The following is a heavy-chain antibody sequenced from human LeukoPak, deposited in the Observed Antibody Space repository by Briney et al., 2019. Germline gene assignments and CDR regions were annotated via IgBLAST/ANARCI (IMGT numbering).Heavy chain of an antibody. Sequence: GGSLRLSCAASGFTFSSYWMSWVRQAPGKGLEWVSSISSSSSYIYYADSVKGRFTISRDNAKNPLYLQMNSLRAEDTAVYYCARDPVGVRYSSGPGAKFDYWGQGTLVTVSS. CDR3: ARDPVGVRYSSGPGAKFDY. CDR2: ISSSSSYI. V-gene: IGHV3-21*01. CDR1: GFTFSSYW. J-gene: IGHJ4*02. D-gene: IGHD6-19*01.